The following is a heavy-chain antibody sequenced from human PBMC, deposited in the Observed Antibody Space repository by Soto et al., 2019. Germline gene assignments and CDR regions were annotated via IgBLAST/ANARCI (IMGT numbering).Heavy chain of an antibody. CDR2: INPSGGST. D-gene: IGHD3-9*01. CDR3: ARDLAPEYYILAPPGSPPVGEIDY. J-gene: IGHJ4*02. V-gene: IGHV1-46*01. Sequence: QVQLVQSGAEVKKPGASVKVSCKASGYTFTSYYMHWVRQAPGQGLEWMGIINPSGGSTSYAQKVQHRVTITRHTATSTVYTKLSYLISEHTAVYYSARDLAPEYYILAPPGSPPVGEIDYWGQGTLVTVSS. CDR1: GYTFTSYY.